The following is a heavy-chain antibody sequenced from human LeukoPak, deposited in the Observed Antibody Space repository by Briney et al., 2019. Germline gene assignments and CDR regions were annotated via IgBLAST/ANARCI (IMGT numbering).Heavy chain of an antibody. Sequence: SETLSLTCSVSGGSISSNNFCWGWIRQAPGKGLEWIGSLYYGENSHYNPSLKSRATLSVDTSNNQFSLKLTSVTAADAAVYFCARQLPTAAADTRGYFDYWGQGTVVTVSS. J-gene: IGHJ4*02. CDR2: LYYGENS. D-gene: IGHD6-25*01. V-gene: IGHV4-39*01. CDR3: ARQLPTAAADTRGYFDY. CDR1: GGSISSNNFC.